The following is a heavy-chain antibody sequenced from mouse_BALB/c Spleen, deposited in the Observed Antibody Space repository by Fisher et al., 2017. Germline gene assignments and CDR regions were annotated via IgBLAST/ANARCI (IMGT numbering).Heavy chain of an antibody. V-gene: IGHV14-4*02. D-gene: IGHD2-4*01. Sequence: KFKGKATMTADTSSNTAYLQLSSLTSEDTAVYYCKRVRYDYDGGYAMDYWGQGTSVTVSS. CDR3: KRVRYDYDGGYAMDY. J-gene: IGHJ4*01.